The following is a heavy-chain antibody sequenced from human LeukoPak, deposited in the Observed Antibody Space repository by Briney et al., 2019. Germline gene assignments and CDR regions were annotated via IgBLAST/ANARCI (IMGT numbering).Heavy chain of an antibody. CDR1: GFTFSSYG. J-gene: IGHJ5*02. CDR3: AKDRNPLRFLEWFDP. CDR2: IRYDGSNK. D-gene: IGHD3-3*01. Sequence: GGSLRLSCAAAGFTFSSYGMHWVRQAPGKGLEWVAFIRYDGSNKYYADSVKGRFTISRDNSKNTLYLQMNSLRAEDTAVYYCAKDRNPLRFLEWFDPWGQGTLVTVSS. V-gene: IGHV3-30*02.